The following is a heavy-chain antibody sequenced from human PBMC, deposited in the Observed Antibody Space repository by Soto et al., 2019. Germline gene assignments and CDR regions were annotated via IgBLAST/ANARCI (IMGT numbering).Heavy chain of an antibody. CDR1: GFTFNTYA. CDR2: ISSDGSNK. D-gene: IGHD2-15*01. J-gene: IGHJ3*01. V-gene: IGHV3-30-3*01. Sequence: QVQLVESGGGVVQPGRSLRLSCAASGFTFNTYAMHWVRQAPGKGLEWVAVISSDGSNKYYADSVKGRFTISRDNSKDPLYLQMSGLRAEDTAVYYCSRGCIGNNCYDAFDVWGLGTMVTVSS. CDR3: SRGCIGNNCYDAFDV.